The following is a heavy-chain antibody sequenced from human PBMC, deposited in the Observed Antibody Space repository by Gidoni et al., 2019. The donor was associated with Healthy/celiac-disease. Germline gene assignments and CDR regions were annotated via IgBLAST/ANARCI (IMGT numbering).Heavy chain of an antibody. Sequence: QLQLQESGSGLVKPSQTLSLTCAVSGGSISSGGYSWSWIRQPPGKGLEWIGYIYHSGSTYYNPSLKSRVTISVDRSKNQFSLKLSSVTAADTAVYYCARDRDGSGWYFDYWGQGTLVTVSS. J-gene: IGHJ4*02. CDR3: ARDRDGSGWYFDY. V-gene: IGHV4-30-2*01. CDR1: GGSISSGGYS. D-gene: IGHD6-19*01. CDR2: IYHSGST.